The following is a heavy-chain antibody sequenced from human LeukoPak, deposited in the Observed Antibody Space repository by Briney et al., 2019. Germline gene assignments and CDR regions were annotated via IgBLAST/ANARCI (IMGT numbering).Heavy chain of an antibody. CDR1: GYTFTGYY. CDR3: ARPYDFWSGYHQYFQH. CDR2: IIPIFGTA. D-gene: IGHD3-3*01. J-gene: IGHJ1*01. V-gene: IGHV1-69*13. Sequence: GASVKVSCKASGYTFTGYYMHWVRQAPGQGLEWMGGIIPIFGTANYAQKFQGRGTITADESTSTAYMELSSLRSEDTAVYYCARPYDFWSGYHQYFQHWGQGTLVTVSS.